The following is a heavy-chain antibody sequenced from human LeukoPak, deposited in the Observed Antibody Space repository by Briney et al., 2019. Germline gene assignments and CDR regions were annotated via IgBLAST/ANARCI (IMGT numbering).Heavy chain of an antibody. CDR3: ARTTVVTPEYFDL. V-gene: IGHV4-61*01. J-gene: IGHJ2*01. D-gene: IGHD4-23*01. CDR1: GGSVSSGSYY. CDR2: IYYSGST. Sequence: SETPSLTCTVSGGSVSSGSYYWSWIRQPPGKGLEWIGYIYYSGSTNYNPSLKSRVTISVDTSKNQFSLKLSSVTAADTAVYYCARTTVVTPEYFDLWGRGTLVTVSS.